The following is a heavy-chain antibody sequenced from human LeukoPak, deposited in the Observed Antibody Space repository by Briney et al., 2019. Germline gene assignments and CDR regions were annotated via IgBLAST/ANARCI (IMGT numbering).Heavy chain of an antibody. CDR2: ISWNSGSI. CDR1: GFTFDDYA. J-gene: IGHJ4*02. V-gene: IGHV3-9*01. D-gene: IGHD6-19*01. Sequence: GGSLRLSCAASGFTFDDYAMHWVRQAPGEGLEWVSGISWNSGSIGYADSVKGRFTISRDNAKNSLYLQMNSLRAEDTALYYCAKGPGIAVAGPLGYWGQGTLVTVSS. CDR3: AKGPGIAVAGPLGY.